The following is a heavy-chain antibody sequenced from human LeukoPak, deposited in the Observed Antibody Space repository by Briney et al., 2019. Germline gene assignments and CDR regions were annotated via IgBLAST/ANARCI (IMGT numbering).Heavy chain of an antibody. CDR1: GYTFTSYG. D-gene: IGHD2-2*01. CDR2: ISAYNGNT. V-gene: IGHV1-18*01. J-gene: IGHJ6*03. Sequence: ASVKVSCKASGYTFTSYGISWVRQAPGQGLEWMGWISAYNGNTNYAQKLQGRVTMTRDTSISTAYMELSRLRSDDTAVYYCARHETDRYIVVVPAARTYYYYYMDVWGKGTTVTVSS. CDR3: ARHETDRYIVVVPAARTYYYYYMDV.